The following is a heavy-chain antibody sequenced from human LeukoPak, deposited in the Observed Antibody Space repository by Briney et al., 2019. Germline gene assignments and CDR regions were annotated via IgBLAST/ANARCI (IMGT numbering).Heavy chain of an antibody. CDR3: ARDRITIFGVVISY. D-gene: IGHD3-3*01. CDR1: GYPFGSYG. J-gene: IGHJ4*02. CDR2: INPNSGGT. Sequence: ASVKVSCKASGYPFGSYGMSWVRQAPGQGLEWMGWINPNSGGTNYAQKFQGRVTMTRDTSISTAYMELSRLRSDDTAVYYCARDRITIFGVVISYWGQGTLVTVSS. V-gene: IGHV1-2*02.